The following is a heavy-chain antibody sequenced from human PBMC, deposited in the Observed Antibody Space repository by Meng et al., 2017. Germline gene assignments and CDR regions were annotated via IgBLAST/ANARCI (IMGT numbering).Heavy chain of an antibody. D-gene: IGHD4-17*01. J-gene: IGHJ5*02. Sequence: QVVLQGSGPGLVGTSLTLSFAAPVSGGTSKSSDYDRSWIRQRPGRGLEWIWYIYYSGSTYSNESLMSRVSVKTDRSQNQFSLKLSSVTAAETDVYYCARDRQHYGERGWFDPWGQGTLVTVSS. CDR3: ARDRQHYGERGWFDP. CDR2: IYYSGST. CDR1: GGTSKSSDYD. V-gene: IGHV4-30-4*01.